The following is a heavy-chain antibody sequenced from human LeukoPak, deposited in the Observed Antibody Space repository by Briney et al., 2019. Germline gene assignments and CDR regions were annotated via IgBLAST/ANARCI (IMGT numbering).Heavy chain of an antibody. CDR1: GFTFSIYY. V-gene: IGHV3-21*01. Sequence: GGSLRLSSEASGFTFSIYYMNWVRQAPGRGLEWVSSIYSSIIHIYYAESVKGRFTISRDNAKNSLYLQMNSLRAEDTAVYYCARGVSYRVVVTATDFDYWGQGTPVTVSS. J-gene: IGHJ4*02. CDR3: ARGVSYRVVVTATDFDY. CDR2: IYSSIIHI. D-gene: IGHD2-21*02.